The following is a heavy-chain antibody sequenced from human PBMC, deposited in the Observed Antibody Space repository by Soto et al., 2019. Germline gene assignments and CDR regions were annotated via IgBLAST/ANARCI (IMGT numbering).Heavy chain of an antibody. CDR2: ITTIRNNE. V-gene: IGHV3-30-3*01. Sequence: PGGSLRLSCAASGLTFSSFAMHWVRQAPGKGLEWVEGITTIRNNESYADSVKVRFSITISKAKNNKQMQMNMMRLNAAAVYLCSSAIRYNWKSQWGCFDSWGQGTLVTVSS. D-gene: IGHD1-20*01. CDR3: SSAIRYNWKSQWGCFDS. CDR1: GLTFSSFA. J-gene: IGHJ4*02.